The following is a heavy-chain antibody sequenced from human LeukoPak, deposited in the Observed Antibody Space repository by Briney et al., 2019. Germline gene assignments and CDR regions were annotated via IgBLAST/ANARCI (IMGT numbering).Heavy chain of an antibody. CDR2: IYYSGST. D-gene: IGHD4-17*01. J-gene: IGHJ6*03. CDR1: GGSISSYY. Sequence: PSETLSLTCTVSGGSISSYYWSWIRQPPGKGLEWIGYIYYSGSTNYNPSLKSRVTISVDTSKNQFSLKLSFVTAADTAVYYCARNPTVGSYYYYYYMDVWGKGTTVTVSS. V-gene: IGHV4-59*01. CDR3: ARNPTVGSYYYYYYMDV.